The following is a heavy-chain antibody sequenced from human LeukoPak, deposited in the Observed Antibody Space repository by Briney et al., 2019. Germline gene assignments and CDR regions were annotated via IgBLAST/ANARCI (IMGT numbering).Heavy chain of an antibody. D-gene: IGHD6-13*01. CDR3: ARMLVPDYFDN. J-gene: IGHJ4*02. V-gene: IGHV4-59*08. Sequence: SETLSLTCTVSGGSISSYYWSWIRQPPGKGLEWIGYIYYSGSTYYNPSLKSRVTISVDTSKNQVSLKLSSVTAADTAVFYCARMLVPDYFDNWGQGTLVTVSS. CDR2: IYYSGST. CDR1: GGSISSYY.